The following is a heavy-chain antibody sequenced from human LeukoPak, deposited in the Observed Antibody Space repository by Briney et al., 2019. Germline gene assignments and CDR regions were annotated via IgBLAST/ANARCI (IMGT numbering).Heavy chain of an antibody. Sequence: GGSLRLSCAASGFTFSSYAMSWVRQAPGKGLEWVSTFGDSGGRTWYADSVKGRFTISRDTSKNTLYLQMNSLRAEDTAVYYCAKSRHPNWYFDLWGRGTLVTVSS. CDR2: FGDSGGRT. V-gene: IGHV3-23*01. CDR1: GFTFSSYA. CDR3: AKSRHPNWYFDL. J-gene: IGHJ2*01.